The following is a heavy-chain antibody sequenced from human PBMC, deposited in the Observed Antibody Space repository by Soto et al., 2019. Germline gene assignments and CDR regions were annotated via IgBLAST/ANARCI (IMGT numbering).Heavy chain of an antibody. CDR2: ISATGGGT. J-gene: IGHJ4*02. CDR3: AKDRRAGGNSAFYFDF. V-gene: IGHV3-23*01. Sequence: GGSLRLSCAASGFKFSNYAMSWVRQAPGKGLEWVSLISATGGGTYYADSVKGRFTISRDNSHNTLYLQVHSLTAEDAAVYYCAKDRRAGGNSAFYFDFWGQGAQVTVSS. CDR1: GFKFSNYA. D-gene: IGHD3-16*01.